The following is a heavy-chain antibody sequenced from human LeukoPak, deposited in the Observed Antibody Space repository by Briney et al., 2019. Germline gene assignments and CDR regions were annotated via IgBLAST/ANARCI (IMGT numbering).Heavy chain of an antibody. CDR3: ARDRDYYDSSGYYDY. Sequence: GGSLRLSCAASGFTFSSYEMNWVRQAPGKGLERVSSISSSSSYIYYADSVKGRFTISRDNAKNSLYLQMNSLRAEDTAVYYCARDRDYYDSSGYYDYWGQGTLVTVSS. D-gene: IGHD3-22*01. CDR1: GFTFSSYE. CDR2: ISSSSSYI. J-gene: IGHJ4*02. V-gene: IGHV3-21*01.